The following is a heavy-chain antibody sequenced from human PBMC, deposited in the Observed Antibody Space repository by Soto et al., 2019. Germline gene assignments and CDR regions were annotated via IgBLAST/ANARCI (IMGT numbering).Heavy chain of an antibody. D-gene: IGHD5-18*01. CDR1: GGTFSSYA. CDR2: IIPIFGTA. J-gene: IGHJ4*02. Sequence: SVKVSCKASGGTFSSYAISWVRQAPGQGLEWMGGIIPIFGTANFAQKFQGRVTITADESTSTAYMELSSLRSEDTAVYYCARSDDTAMVDYFDYWGQGTLVTVSS. CDR3: ARSDDTAMVDYFDY. V-gene: IGHV1-69*13.